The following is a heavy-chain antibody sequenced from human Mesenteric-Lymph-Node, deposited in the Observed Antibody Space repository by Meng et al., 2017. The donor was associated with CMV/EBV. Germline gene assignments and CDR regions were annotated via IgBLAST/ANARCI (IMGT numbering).Heavy chain of an antibody. V-gene: IGHV1-8*01. J-gene: IGHJ6*02. CDR1: GYTFTSYD. CDR2: MNPNSGNT. CDR3: ARVERYDFWSEGDYYYGMDV. Sequence: ASVKVSCKASGYTFTSYDINWVRQATGQGLEWMGWMNPNSGNTGYAQKFQGRVTMTTDTSTSTAYMELRSLRSDDTAVYYCARVERYDFWSEGDYYYGMDVWGQGTTVTVSS. D-gene: IGHD3-3*01.